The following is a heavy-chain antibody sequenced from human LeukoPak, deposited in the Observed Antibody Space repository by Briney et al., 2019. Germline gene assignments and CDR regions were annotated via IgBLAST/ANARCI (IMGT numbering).Heavy chain of an antibody. D-gene: IGHD6-13*01. J-gene: IGHJ4*02. CDR1: GFTFSSYS. CDR2: ISSSSSYI. V-gene: IGHV3-21*01. CDR3: ARDRWTSAAAVLDY. Sequence: GGSLRLYCAASGFTFSSYSMNWVRQAPGKGLEWASSISSSSSYIYYADSVKGRFTISRDNAKNSLYLQMNSLRAEDTAVYYCARDRWTSAAAVLDYWGQGTLVTVSS.